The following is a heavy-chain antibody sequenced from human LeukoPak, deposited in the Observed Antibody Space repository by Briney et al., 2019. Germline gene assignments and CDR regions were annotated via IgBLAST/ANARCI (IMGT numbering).Heavy chain of an antibody. J-gene: IGHJ4*02. CDR1: GASISTDY. Sequence: SETLSLTCTVSGASISTDYCTWIRQPPGKGLDWIGYFSYSGTTSYNPSLESRVTISVDKSKNQFSLKLTSVTAADTAVYYCAKGDADYDHYFDYWGQGTLVTVSS. CDR2: FSYSGTT. D-gene: IGHD3-16*01. V-gene: IGHV4-59*12. CDR3: AKGDADYDHYFDY.